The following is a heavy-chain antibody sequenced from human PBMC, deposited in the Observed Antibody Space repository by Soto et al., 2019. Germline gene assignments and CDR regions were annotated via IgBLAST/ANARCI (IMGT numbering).Heavy chain of an antibody. CDR1: GVSIRRTDYY. Sequence: TQSLACTGSGVSIRRTDYYGRLIRHHPGKCREWIGYIYYSGSTYYNPSLKSRVTISVDTSKNQFSLKLSSVTAADTAVYYCARDQRRGYDRGPIDYWGQGTLVTVSS. CDR3: ARDQRRGYDRGPIDY. J-gene: IGHJ4*02. V-gene: IGHV4-31*03. CDR2: IYYSGST. D-gene: IGHD5-12*01.